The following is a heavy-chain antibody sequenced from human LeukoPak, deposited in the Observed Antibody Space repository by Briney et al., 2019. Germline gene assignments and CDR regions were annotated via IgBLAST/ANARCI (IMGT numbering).Heavy chain of an antibody. V-gene: IGHV3-48*01. CDR1: EFTFSSYS. Sequence: GGSLRLSCAASEFTFSSYSMNWVRQAPGKGLEWVSYISSGSTNIYYADSVKGRFTISRDNSKNTLFLQMNSLRAEDTAIYYCARDPTAVPNTWGQGTLVTVSS. J-gene: IGHJ5*02. CDR3: ARDPTAVPNT. CDR2: ISSGSTNI. D-gene: IGHD6-19*01.